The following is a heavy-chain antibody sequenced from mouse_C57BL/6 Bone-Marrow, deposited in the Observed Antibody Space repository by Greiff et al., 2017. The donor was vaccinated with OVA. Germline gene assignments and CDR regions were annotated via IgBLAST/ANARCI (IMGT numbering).Heavy chain of an antibody. CDR2: ISSGSSTI. CDR3: ARPHYGSSYAMDY. D-gene: IGHD1-1*01. Sequence: EVQVVESGGGLVKPGGSLKLSSAASGFTFSDYGMHWVRQAPEKGLEWVAYISSGSSTIYYADTVKGRFTISRDNAKNTLFLQMTSLRSEDTAMYYCARPHYGSSYAMDYWGQGTSVTVSS. V-gene: IGHV5-17*01. J-gene: IGHJ4*01. CDR1: GFTFSDYG.